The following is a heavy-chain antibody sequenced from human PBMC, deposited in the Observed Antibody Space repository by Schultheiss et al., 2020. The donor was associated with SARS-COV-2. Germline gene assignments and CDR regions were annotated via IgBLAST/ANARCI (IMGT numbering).Heavy chain of an antibody. D-gene: IGHD1-26*01. CDR2: ISDGGSAT. J-gene: IGHJ4*02. Sequence: GESLKISCAASGFTFSSYGMHWVRQAPGKGLEWVSSISDGGSATYYADSVKGRFTISRDNSKNTLHLVMNSLTAEDTAVYYCATLGAGLTAANYYSDHWGQGTLVTVSS. CDR3: ATLGAGLTAANYYSDH. V-gene: IGHV3-23*01. CDR1: GFTFSSYG.